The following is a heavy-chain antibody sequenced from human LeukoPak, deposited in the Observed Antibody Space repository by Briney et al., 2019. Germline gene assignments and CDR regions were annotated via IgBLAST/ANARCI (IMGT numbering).Heavy chain of an antibody. CDR1: GFTFSSYA. D-gene: IGHD3-3*01. CDR3: AKDRRPYYDFWSGYPACAFDI. V-gene: IGHV3-23*01. Sequence: PGGSLRLSCAASGFTFSSYAMSWVRQAPGKGLEWVSAISGSGGSTYYADSVKGRFTISRDNSKNTLYLQMNSLRAEDTAVYYCAKDRRPYYDFWSGYPACAFDIWGQGTMVTVSS. J-gene: IGHJ3*02. CDR2: ISGSGGST.